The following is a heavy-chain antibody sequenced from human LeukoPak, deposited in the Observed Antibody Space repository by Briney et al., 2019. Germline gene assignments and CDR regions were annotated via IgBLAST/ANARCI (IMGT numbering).Heavy chain of an antibody. V-gene: IGHV4-59*01. CDR3: ARNADDSSSYPYFDY. CDR2: IYHSGST. Sequence: PSETLSLTCTVSGGSISSYYWSWIRQPPGKGLEWIGYIYHSGSTNYNPSLKSRVTISQDTSRNQFSLKLSSVTAADTAVYYCARNADDSSSYPYFDYWGQGTLVTVSS. CDR1: GGSISSYY. D-gene: IGHD3-22*01. J-gene: IGHJ4*02.